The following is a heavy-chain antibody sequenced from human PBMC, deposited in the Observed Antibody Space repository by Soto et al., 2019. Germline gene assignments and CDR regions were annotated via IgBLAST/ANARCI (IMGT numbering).Heavy chain of an antibody. CDR1: GGTFSSYT. Sequence: GASVKVSCKASGGTFSSYTISWVRQAPGQGLEWMGRIIPILGIANYAQKFQGRVTITADKSTSTAYMELSSLRSEDTAVYYCANLLADNCSGGSCYYMDVWGKGTTVTVSS. V-gene: IGHV1-69*02. D-gene: IGHD2-15*01. CDR2: IIPILGIA. CDR3: ANLLADNCSGGSCYYMDV. J-gene: IGHJ6*03.